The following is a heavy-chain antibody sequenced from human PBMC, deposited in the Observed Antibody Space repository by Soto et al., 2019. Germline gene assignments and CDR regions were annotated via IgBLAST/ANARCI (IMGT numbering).Heavy chain of an antibody. CDR1: GDSISNLDYF. CDR2: IYKSATT. V-gene: IGHV4-30-4*01. D-gene: IGHD7-27*01. J-gene: IGHJ5*01. Sequence: LSLTCSVSGDSISNLDYFWAWIRQPPGQALEYIGYIYKSATTYYNPSFESRVAISVDTSKSQFSLHVTSVTAADTAVYFCARGRYCLTGRCFPNWFDSWGQGALVTVSS. CDR3: ARGRYCLTGRCFPNWFDS.